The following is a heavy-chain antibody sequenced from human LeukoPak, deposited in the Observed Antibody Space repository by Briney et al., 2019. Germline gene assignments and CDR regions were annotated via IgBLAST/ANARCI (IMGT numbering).Heavy chain of an antibody. J-gene: IGHJ3*02. CDR3: ARGGLRFEDGGAFDI. Sequence: SQTLSLTCTVSGGSISSGSYYWSWIRQPAGKGLEWIGRIYTSGSTNYNPSLKSRVTISVDTSKNQFSLKLSSVTAADTAVYYCARGGLRFEDGGAFDIWGQGTMVTVSS. CDR2: IYTSGST. CDR1: GGSISSGSYY. V-gene: IGHV4-61*02. D-gene: IGHD4-17*01.